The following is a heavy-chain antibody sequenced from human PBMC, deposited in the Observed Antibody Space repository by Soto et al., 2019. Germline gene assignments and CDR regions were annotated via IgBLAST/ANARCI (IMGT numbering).Heavy chain of an antibody. V-gene: IGHV3-30-3*01. J-gene: IGHJ5*02. CDR2: ISYDGSSK. CDR3: STATTLGWFDP. CDR1: GFTFSSHA. Sequence: GGSLRLSCAASGFTFSSHAMHWVRQAPGKGLEWVAVISYDGSSKSYTDSVKGRFTISRDNSKNTLYLQMNSLRTDDTAVYYCSTATTLGWFDPWGQGTLVTVSS. D-gene: IGHD1-7*01.